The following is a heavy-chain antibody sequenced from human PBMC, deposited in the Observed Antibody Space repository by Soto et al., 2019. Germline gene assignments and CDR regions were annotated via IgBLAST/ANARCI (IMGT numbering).Heavy chain of an antibody. D-gene: IGHD2-21*02. V-gene: IGHV3-33*01. CDR3: ARGKGVTNRLWYFDL. Sequence: QVQLVESGGGVVQPGRSLRLSCAASGFTFSSYGMHWVRQAPGKGLEWVAVIWYDGSNKYYADSVKGRFTISRDNSKNTLYLQMNSLRAEDTAVYYCARGKGVTNRLWYFDLWGRGTLVTVSS. CDR1: GFTFSSYG. J-gene: IGHJ2*01. CDR2: IWYDGSNK.